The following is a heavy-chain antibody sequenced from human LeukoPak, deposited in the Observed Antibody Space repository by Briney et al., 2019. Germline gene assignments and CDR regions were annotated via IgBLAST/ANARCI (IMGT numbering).Heavy chain of an antibody. CDR1: GFTFSSYA. CDR3: AKLVGATLGDY. Sequence: GGSLRLSCAASGFTFSSYAMSWVRQAPGKGLEWVSAVSGSGGSTYYADSVKGRFTISRGNSKNTLYLQMNSLRAEDTAVYYCAKLVGATLGDYWGQGTLVTVSS. V-gene: IGHV3-23*01. J-gene: IGHJ4*02. D-gene: IGHD1-26*01. CDR2: VSGSGGST.